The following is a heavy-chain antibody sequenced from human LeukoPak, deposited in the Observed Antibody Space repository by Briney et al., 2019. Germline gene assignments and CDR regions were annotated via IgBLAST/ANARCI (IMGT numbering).Heavy chain of an antibody. V-gene: IGHV3-53*01. J-gene: IGHJ4*02. CDR2: VYTAGST. CDR3: ARGYSSNWNYFDY. D-gene: IGHD6-13*01. CDR1: GFTVSNNH. Sequence: GGSLRLSCAAPGFTVSNNHMTWVRQAPGKGLEWVSVVYTAGSTYYADSVKGRFTISRDNSKNTVYLQMNRLRGGDTAVYYCARGYSSNWNYFDYWGQGILVTVSS.